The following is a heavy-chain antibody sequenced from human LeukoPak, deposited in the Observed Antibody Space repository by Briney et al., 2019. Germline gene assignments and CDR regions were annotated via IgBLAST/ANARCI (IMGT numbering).Heavy chain of an antibody. CDR3: ARDLGTTGTVSFDY. CDR1: GYTFTSYG. D-gene: IGHD1-1*01. V-gene: IGHV1-18*01. J-gene: IGHJ4*02. Sequence: ASVKVSCKASGYTFTSYGISWVRQAPGQGLEWMGWISAYNGNTNYAQKLQGRVTMTTDTSTSTAYMELRSLRSDDTAVYYCARDLGTTGTVSFDYWGQGTLVTVSS. CDR2: ISAYNGNT.